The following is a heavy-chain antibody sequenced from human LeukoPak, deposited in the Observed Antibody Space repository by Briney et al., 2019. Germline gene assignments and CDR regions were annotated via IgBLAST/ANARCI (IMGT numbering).Heavy chain of an antibody. Sequence: GGSLRLSCAASFSNSALNWVRQAPGKGLEWVSSISSSGSYIYYADSVKGRFTISRDNAKNSLYLQMNSLRAEDTAVYYCARDVEGIAAAGTRYPTFDYWGQGTLVTVSS. CDR3: ARDVEGIAAAGTRYPTFDY. V-gene: IGHV3-21*01. CDR1: FSNSA. J-gene: IGHJ4*02. CDR2: ISSSGSYI. D-gene: IGHD6-13*01.